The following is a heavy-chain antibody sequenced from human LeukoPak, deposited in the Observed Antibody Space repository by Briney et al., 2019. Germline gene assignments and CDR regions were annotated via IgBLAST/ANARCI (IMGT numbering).Heavy chain of an antibody. CDR1: GYSFTSYW. CDR2: IYPGDSDT. Sequence: GESLKISCKGSGYSFTSYWIGWVRQMPGKGLEWMGIIYPGDSDTRYSPSFQGQVTISADKSISTAYLQWSSLKASDTAMYYGXXXXXXXXXXXXXDYWGQGTLVTVSS. V-gene: IGHV5-51*01. J-gene: IGHJ4*02. CDR3: XXXXXXXXXXXXXDY.